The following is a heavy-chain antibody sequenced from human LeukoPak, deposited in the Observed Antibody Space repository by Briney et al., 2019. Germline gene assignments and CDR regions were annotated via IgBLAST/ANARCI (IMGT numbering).Heavy chain of an antibody. CDR2: INAGNGNT. D-gene: IGHD4-17*01. CDR1: GYTFTSYA. J-gene: IGHJ6*02. CDR3: ARDSKSVATVNSRRSYYYYGMDV. V-gene: IGHV1-3*01. Sequence: ASVKVSCKASGYTFTSYAMHWVRQAPGQRLEWMGWINAGNGNTKYSQKFQGRVTITRDTSASTAYMELSSLRSEDTAVYYCARDSKSVATVNSRRSYYYYGMDVWGQGTTVTVSS.